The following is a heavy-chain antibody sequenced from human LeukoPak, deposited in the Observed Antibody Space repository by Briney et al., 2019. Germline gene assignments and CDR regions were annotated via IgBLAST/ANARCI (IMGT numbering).Heavy chain of an antibody. CDR3: ARERTPGSGYGVDY. Sequence: ASVKVSCKASGGTFSSYAISWVRQAPGQGLEWIGRINPNSGDTSFARKFQDRVTLTRDTSINTAYMDLKRLRSDDTAVYYCARERTPGSGYGVDYWGQGTVVTVSS. V-gene: IGHV1-2*06. D-gene: IGHD6-25*01. CDR1: GGTFSSYA. J-gene: IGHJ4*02. CDR2: INPNSGDT.